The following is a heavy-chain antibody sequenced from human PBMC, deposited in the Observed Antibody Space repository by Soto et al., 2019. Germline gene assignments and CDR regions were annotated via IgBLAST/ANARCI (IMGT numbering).Heavy chain of an antibody. V-gene: IGHV3-30-3*01. Sequence: MHWVRQAPGKGLEWVTVISYDGSNKYYADSVKGRFTISRDNSKNTLYLQMNSLRAEDTAVYYCARGQSVVVVVGSINFDYWGQGTLVTVSS. D-gene: IGHD2-15*01. J-gene: IGHJ4*02. CDR3: ARGQSVVVVVGSINFDY. CDR2: ISYDGSNK.